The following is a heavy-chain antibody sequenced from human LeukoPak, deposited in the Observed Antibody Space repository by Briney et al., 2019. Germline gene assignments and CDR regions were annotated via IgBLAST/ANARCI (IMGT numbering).Heavy chain of an antibody. CDR1: GGSFSGYY. CDR2: INHSGST. V-gene: IGHV4-34*01. D-gene: IGHD3-22*01. CDR3: ARGRTYYYDSSGYYSNYYYYYMDV. Sequence: PSETLSLTCAVYGGSFSGYYWSWIRQRPGKGLEWIGDINHSGSTNYNPSLKSRVTISVDTSKNQFSLKLSSVTAADTAVYYCARGRTYYYDSSGYYSNYYYYYMDVWGKGTTVTVSS. J-gene: IGHJ6*03.